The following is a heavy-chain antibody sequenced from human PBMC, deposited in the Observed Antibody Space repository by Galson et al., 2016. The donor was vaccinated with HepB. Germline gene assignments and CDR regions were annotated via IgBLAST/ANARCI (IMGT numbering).Heavy chain of an antibody. CDR3: ARVEYSSSSGANLFDF. J-gene: IGHJ4*02. Sequence: SVKVSCKASGYTFTSYDIHWVRQATGQGLEWMGWMNPNSGHTGYAQKFQGRVTMTRDTSITTTYMELSSLRFDDMALYFCARVEYSSSSGANLFDFSGQGTLVTVSS. D-gene: IGHD6-6*01. CDR1: GYTFTSYD. CDR2: MNPNSGHT. V-gene: IGHV1-8*01.